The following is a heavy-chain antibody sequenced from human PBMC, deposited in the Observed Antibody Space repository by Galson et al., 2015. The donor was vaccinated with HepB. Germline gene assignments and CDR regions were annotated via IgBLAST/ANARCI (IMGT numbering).Heavy chain of an antibody. CDR1: GLTFRNYG. CDR3: ARDLNWNDDY. Sequence: SLRLSCAASGLTFRNYGMHWVRQAPGKGLEWVGIIWYDGSDKYYGESVKGRITISRDDSKSTLYLQMNGVRAEDTAVYYCARDLNWNDDYWGQGTLVTVSS. V-gene: IGHV3-33*01. D-gene: IGHD1-1*01. J-gene: IGHJ4*02. CDR2: IWYDGSDK.